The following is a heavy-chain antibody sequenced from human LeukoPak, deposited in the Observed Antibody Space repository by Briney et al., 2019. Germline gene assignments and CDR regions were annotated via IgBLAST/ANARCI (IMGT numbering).Heavy chain of an antibody. D-gene: IGHD3-3*01. CDR3: AKTREGEWLLYGNYYYYYMDV. J-gene: IGHJ6*03. CDR1: GFTFITYA. CDR2: ISGSGGST. Sequence: GGSLRLSCAAPGFTFITYAMSWVRQAPGKGLEWVSAISGSGGSTYYADSVRGRFTISRDNSKNTLYLQMNSLRAEDTAVYYCAKTREGEWLLYGNYYYYYMDVWGKGTTVTVSS. V-gene: IGHV3-23*01.